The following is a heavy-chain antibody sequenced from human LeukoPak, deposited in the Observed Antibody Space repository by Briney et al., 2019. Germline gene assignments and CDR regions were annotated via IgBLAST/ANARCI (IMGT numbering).Heavy chain of an antibody. J-gene: IGHJ5*02. Sequence: ASVKVSCKASGYTFTGYYMHWVRQAHGQGLEWMGWINPNSGGTNYAQKFQGRVTMTRDTSISTAYMELSRLRSDDTAVYYCARDLVVAPAAINWLDPWGQGTLVTVSS. CDR2: INPNSGGT. V-gene: IGHV1-2*02. D-gene: IGHD2-2*01. CDR3: ARDLVVAPAAINWLDP. CDR1: GYTFTGYY.